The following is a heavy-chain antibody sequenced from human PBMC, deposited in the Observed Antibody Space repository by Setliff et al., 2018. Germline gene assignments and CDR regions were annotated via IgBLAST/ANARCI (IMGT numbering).Heavy chain of an antibody. CDR1: GGAFTSHG. D-gene: IGHD3-10*01. CDR2: IIPLSDIT. V-gene: IGHV1-69*10. Sequence: GASVKVSCKVSGGAFTSHGVSWVRQAPGQGLEWMGGIIPLSDITSYAQTLQGRVTITADKSTNTVNMELSSLRSEDTAVYYCAKTKGFGDGWFDPWGQGTLVTVSS. CDR3: AKTKGFGDGWFDP. J-gene: IGHJ5*02.